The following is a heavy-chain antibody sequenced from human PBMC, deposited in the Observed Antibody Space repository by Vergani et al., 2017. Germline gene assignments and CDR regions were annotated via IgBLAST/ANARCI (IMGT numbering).Heavy chain of an antibody. CDR2: IYYSGST. CDR3: VSYRSSSGPVLR. V-gene: IGHV4-59*01. J-gene: IGHJ4*02. D-gene: IGHD6-6*01. Sequence: QVQLQDSGPGLVKPSETLFLTCTVSGGSMSSYYWSWIRQPPGKRLEWIGSIYYSGSTNYNPSLKSRLTISLDTSMNQFSLKLSSVTAADSALYYCVSYRSSSGPVLRWGQGTLVTVSS. CDR1: GGSMSSYY.